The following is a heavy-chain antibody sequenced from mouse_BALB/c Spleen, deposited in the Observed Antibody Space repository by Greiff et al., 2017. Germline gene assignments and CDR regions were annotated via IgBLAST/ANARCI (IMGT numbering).Heavy chain of an antibody. CDR2: IDPANGNT. Sequence: VHVKQSGAELVKPGASVKLSCTASGFNIKDTYMHWVKQRPEQGLEWIGRIDPANGNTKYDPKFQGKATITADTSSNTAYLQLSSLTSEDTAVYYCAPDSSGTDYWGQGTSVTVSS. CDR1: GFNIKDTY. J-gene: IGHJ4*01. CDR3: APDSSGTDY. D-gene: IGHD3-2*01. V-gene: IGHV14-3*02.